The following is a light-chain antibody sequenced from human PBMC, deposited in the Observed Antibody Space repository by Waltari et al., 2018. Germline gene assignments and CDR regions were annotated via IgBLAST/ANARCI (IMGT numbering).Light chain of an antibody. Sequence: EIVLTQSPGTLSLSPGERATLSCRASQSVSRSLAWYQQKPGQAPRLLISDASTRATGIPDRFSGSGSGTDFSLTISRLEPEDFAVYYCQKYVSLPATFGQGTKVEIK. CDR3: QKYVSLPAT. V-gene: IGKV3-20*01. CDR2: DAS. CDR1: QSVSRS. J-gene: IGKJ1*01.